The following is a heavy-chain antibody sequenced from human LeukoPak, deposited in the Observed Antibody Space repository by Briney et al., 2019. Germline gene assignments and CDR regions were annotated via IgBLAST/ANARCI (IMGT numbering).Heavy chain of an antibody. CDR2: IYWDDDK. CDR1: GFSLSTSGVG. CDR3: AHRLPGTQLRSDAFDI. D-gene: IGHD1-1*01. V-gene: IGHV2-5*02. Sequence: ESGPTLVNPTQTLTLTCTFSGFSLSTSGVGVGWIRQPPGKALEWLALIYWDDDKRYSPSLKSRLTITKDTSKNQVVLTMTNMDPVDTATYYCAHRLPGTQLRSDAFDIWGQGTMVTVSS. J-gene: IGHJ3*02.